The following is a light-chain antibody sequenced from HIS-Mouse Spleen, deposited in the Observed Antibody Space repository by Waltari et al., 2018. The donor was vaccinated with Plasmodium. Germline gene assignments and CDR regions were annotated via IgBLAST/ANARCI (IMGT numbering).Light chain of an antibody. CDR2: GAS. CDR1: QSVSSSY. J-gene: IGKJ2*01. V-gene: IGKV3-20*01. CDR3: QQYGSSPYT. Sequence: EIVLTQSPGTLSLSPGEIATLSCRASQSVSSSYVPWYQQQPGQAPRLLIYGASSRATGIPDRCSGSGPGTDFTLTISRLEPEDFAVYYCQQYGSSPYTFGQGTKLEIK.